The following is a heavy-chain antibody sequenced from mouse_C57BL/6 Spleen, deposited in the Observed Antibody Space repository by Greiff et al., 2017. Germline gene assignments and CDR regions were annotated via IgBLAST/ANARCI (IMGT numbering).Heavy chain of an antibody. CDR3: ARDRYFDV. CDR1: GFTFSSYA. V-gene: IGHV5-4*01. Sequence: EVMLVESGGGLVKPGGSLKLSCAASGFTFSSYAMSWVRQTPEKRLEWVATISDGGSYTYYPDNVKGRFTISRDNAKNNLYLQMSHLKSEDTARYYCARDRYFDVWGTGTTVTVSS. J-gene: IGHJ1*03. CDR2: ISDGGSYT.